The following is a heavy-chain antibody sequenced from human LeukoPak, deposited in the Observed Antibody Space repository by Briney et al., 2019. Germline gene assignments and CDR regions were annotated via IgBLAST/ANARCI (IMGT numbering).Heavy chain of an antibody. Sequence: GESLKISCKGSGYSFTNYWIGWVRQMPGKGLEWMGIIYPGDSDTTYSPSFQGQVTISADRSISTAYLQWSSLKASDTAIYYCARRYYDGSGYYFDYWGQGTLVTVSS. J-gene: IGHJ4*02. CDR1: GYSFTNYW. V-gene: IGHV5-51*01. CDR3: ARRYYDGSGYYFDY. D-gene: IGHD3-22*01. CDR2: IYPGDSDT.